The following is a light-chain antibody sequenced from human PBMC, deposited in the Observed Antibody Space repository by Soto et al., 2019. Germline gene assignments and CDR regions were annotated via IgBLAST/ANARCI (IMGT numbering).Light chain of an antibody. CDR2: EDN. Sequence: QSALTQPASASGSPGQSITISCTGTSSDIGSYNLVSWYRQLPGKAPKLIIYEDNKRPSGVSNRFSGSKSGNTASLTISGLQADDEADYHCCSYSGGSIFVVFGGGTKLTVL. CDR1: SSDIGSYNL. V-gene: IGLV2-23*02. CDR3: CSYSGGSIFVV. J-gene: IGLJ2*01.